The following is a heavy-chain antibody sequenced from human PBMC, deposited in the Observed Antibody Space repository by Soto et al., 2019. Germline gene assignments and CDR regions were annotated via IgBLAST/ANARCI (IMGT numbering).Heavy chain of an antibody. V-gene: IGHV1-58*01. D-gene: IGHD6-13*01. J-gene: IGHJ4*02. Sequence: ASVKVSCKTSGFTLSSSAVHWVRQARGHRLQWIGWIDVYSGNANYAQKDQERVTISRDMSTSTAYMELRSLRSDDTAVYYCARESSSSCHDYWGQGTLVTVSS. CDR2: IDVYSGNA. CDR3: ARESSSSCHDY. CDR1: GFTLSSSA.